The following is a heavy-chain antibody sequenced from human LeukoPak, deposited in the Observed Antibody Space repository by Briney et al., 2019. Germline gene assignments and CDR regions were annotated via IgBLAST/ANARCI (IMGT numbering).Heavy chain of an antibody. V-gene: IGHV1-18*01. D-gene: IGHD6-19*01. CDR2: ISAYNGNT. CDR3: ARDRSRTYSGGIYIL. CDR1: GYTFTSYG. Sequence: GASVKVSCKASGYTFTSYGISWVRQAPGQGLEWMGWISAYNGNTNYAQKLQGRVTMTTDTSTSTAYMELRSLRSDDTAVYYCARDRSRTYSGGIYILWGQGTLVTVSS. J-gene: IGHJ4*02.